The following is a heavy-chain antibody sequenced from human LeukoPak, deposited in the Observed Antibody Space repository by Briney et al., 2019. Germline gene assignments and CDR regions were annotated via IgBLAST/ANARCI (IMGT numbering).Heavy chain of an antibody. CDR2: INAGNGNT. V-gene: IGHV1-3*01. D-gene: IGHD3-22*01. Sequence: ASVKVSCKASGYTFTSYAMHWVRQAPGQRLEWMGWINAGNGNTKYSQKLQGRVTITRDTSASTAYMELSSLRSEDTAVYYCARDLDSYYFDYWGQGTLVTVSS. CDR3: ARDLDSYYFDY. CDR1: GYTFTSYA. J-gene: IGHJ4*02.